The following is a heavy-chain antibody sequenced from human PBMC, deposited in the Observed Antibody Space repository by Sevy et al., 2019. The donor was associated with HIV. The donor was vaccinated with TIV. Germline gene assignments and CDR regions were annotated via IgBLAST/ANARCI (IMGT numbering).Heavy chain of an antibody. J-gene: IGHJ4*02. Sequence: GGSLRLSCAASGFTFTEFVMSWVRQAPGKGLEWVSTINSGGGSTYYADSVKGRFTISRDNSQNTRDLQMNSLRAEDTAVYYCAKDVVGGYYDSSGYSDHLGQGTLVTVSS. CDR3: AKDVVGGYYDSSGYSDH. CDR2: INSGGGST. CDR1: GFTFTEFV. D-gene: IGHD3-22*01. V-gene: IGHV3-23*01.